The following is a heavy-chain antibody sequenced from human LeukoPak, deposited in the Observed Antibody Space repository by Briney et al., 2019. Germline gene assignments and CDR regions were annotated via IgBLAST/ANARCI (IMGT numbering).Heavy chain of an antibody. D-gene: IGHD3-10*01. Sequence: SETLSLTCTVSGGSISSYYWSWIRQPPGKGLEWTGEINHSGSTNYNPSLKSRVTISVDASKNQFSLKLSSVTAADTAVYYCARGYYGSGSYAYNWFDPWGQGTLVTVSS. CDR2: INHSGST. CDR1: GGSISSYY. V-gene: IGHV4-34*01. CDR3: ARGYYGSGSYAYNWFDP. J-gene: IGHJ5*02.